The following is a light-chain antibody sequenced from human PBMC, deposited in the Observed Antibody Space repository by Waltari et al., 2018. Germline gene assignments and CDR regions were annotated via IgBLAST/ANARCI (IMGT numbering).Light chain of an antibody. V-gene: IGLV2-14*03. CDR1: SSDIGNYGF. CDR3: SSFASRGQGL. Sequence: QSALTQPASVSGSPGQSITISCTGSSSDIGNYGFVSWYQQHPAKSPKLLVYSVTNRPSGVSDRFSGAKSGNTAALTISGLQTEDESQYDCSSFASRGQGLFGGGTKVTVL. CDR2: SVT. J-gene: IGLJ2*01.